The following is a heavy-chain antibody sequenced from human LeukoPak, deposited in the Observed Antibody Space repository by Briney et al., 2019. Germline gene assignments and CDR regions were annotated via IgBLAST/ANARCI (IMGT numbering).Heavy chain of an antibody. CDR3: ARVGGLRGSVKLIYYYYMDV. J-gene: IGHJ6*03. Sequence: ASVKVSCKASGYTFTSYDINWVRQATGQGLGWMGWMNPNSGNTGYAQKLQGRVTMTTDTSTSTAYMELRSLRSDDTAVYYCARVGGLRGSVKLIYYYYMDVWGKGTTVTVSS. CDR1: GYTFTSYD. CDR2: MNPNSGNT. V-gene: IGHV1-8*01. D-gene: IGHD1-26*01.